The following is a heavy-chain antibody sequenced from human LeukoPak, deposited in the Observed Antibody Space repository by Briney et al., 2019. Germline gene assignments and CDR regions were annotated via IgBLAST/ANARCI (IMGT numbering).Heavy chain of an antibody. CDR2: TYPGDSDT. Sequence: GESLKISCKGSGYSFTSYWIGWVRQMPGKGLEWMGITYPGDSDTRYSPSFQGQVTISADKSISTAYLQWSSLKASDTAMYYCARRGRGVTMVRGVLDAFDIWGQGTMVTVSS. V-gene: IGHV5-51*01. CDR1: GYSFTSYW. CDR3: ARRGRGVTMVRGVLDAFDI. D-gene: IGHD3-10*01. J-gene: IGHJ3*02.